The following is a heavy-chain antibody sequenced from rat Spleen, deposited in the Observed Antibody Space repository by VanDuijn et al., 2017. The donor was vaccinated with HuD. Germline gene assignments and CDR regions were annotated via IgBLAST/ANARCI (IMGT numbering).Heavy chain of an antibody. CDR1: GFTFSNYY. D-gene: IGHD1-2*01. V-gene: IGHV5-25*01. Sequence: EVQLVESGGGLVQPGRSMKLSCAALGFTFSNYYMAWVRQAPTKGLEWVASISTGGGNTYYRDSVKGRFTISRDNAKSTLYLQMDSLRSEDTATYYCARSDYSTNIPFDYLGQGVMVTVSS. J-gene: IGHJ2*01. CDR2: ISTGGGNT. CDR3: ARSDYSTNIPFDY.